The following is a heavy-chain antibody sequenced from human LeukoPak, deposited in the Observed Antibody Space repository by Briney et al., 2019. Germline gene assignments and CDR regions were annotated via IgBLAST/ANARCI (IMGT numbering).Heavy chain of an antibody. D-gene: IGHD5-12*01. CDR2: IKQDGSEK. CDR1: GFTFSTYW. V-gene: IGHV3-7*01. Sequence: GGSLRLSCAASGFTFSTYWMTWVRQAPGKGLEWVANIKQDGSEKFYVDSVKGRFTISRDNAKNSLYLQMNSLRAEDTAVYYCVRSGYGPCYYFDYWGQGTLVTVSS. J-gene: IGHJ4*02. CDR3: VRSGYGPCYYFDY.